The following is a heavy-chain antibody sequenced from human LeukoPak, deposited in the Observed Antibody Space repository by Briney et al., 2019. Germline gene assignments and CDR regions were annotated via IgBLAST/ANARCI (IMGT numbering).Heavy chain of an antibody. D-gene: IGHD4-11*01. V-gene: IGHV1-46*03. CDR1: GYTFTSYY. J-gene: IGHJ5*02. CDR3: ARGGYSNYVSDWFDP. Sequence: ASAKVSCKASGYTFTSYYMHWVRQAPGQGLEWMGIINPSGGSTSYAQKFQGRVTMTRDTSTSTVYMELSSLRSEDTAVYYCARGGYSNYVSDWFDPWGQGTLVTVSS. CDR2: INPSGGST.